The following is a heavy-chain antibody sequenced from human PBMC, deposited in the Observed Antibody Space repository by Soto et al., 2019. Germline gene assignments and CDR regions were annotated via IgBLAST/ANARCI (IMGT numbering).Heavy chain of an antibody. CDR3: ARETQQLVPWFDP. Sequence: GGSLRLSCGASGFTFSSYGMHWVGQAPGKGRGWFARINSDGSSTSYADSVKGRFTISRANAKNTLYLQMNSLRAEDTAVYYCARETQQLVPWFDPWGQGTLVTVSS. J-gene: IGHJ5*02. CDR1: GFTFSSYG. V-gene: IGHV3-74*01. CDR2: INSDGSST. D-gene: IGHD6-13*01.